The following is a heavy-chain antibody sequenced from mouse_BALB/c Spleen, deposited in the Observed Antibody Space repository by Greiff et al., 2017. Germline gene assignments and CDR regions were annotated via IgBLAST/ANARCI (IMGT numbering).Heavy chain of an antibody. J-gene: IGHJ4*01. D-gene: IGHD1-1*02. CDR1: GYTFTSYW. CDR3: AKGLWQRAYAMDY. Sequence: VQLQQSGAELVTPGASVKMSCTASGYTFTSYWMHWVRQRPGQGLEWIGYINPSTGYTEYTQKFTDQATMTADKSASAAYMQLSSLTSEDSAVYYCAKGLWQRAYAMDYWGQGTSVTVSS. V-gene: IGHV1-4*01. CDR2: INPSTGYT.